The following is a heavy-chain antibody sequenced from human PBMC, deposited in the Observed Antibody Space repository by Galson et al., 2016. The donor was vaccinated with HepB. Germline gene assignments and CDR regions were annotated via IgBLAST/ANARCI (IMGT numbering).Heavy chain of an antibody. D-gene: IGHD2-21*01. CDR3: ARTRRSRDPYYYYTLDV. CDR2: MNPNSGDT. V-gene: IGHV1-8*01. Sequence: SVKVSCKASGYTFTTYDINWVRQATGQGLEWMGWMNPNSGDTGYAQKFQGRVTMTRSASISTAYMELSSLRSEDTAMYYCARTRRSRDPYYYYTLDVWGQGTTVTVSS. CDR1: GYTFTTYD. J-gene: IGHJ6*02.